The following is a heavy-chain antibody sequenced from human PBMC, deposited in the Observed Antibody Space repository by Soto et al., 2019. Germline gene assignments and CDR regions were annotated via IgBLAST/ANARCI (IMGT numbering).Heavy chain of an antibody. Sequence: HITLKESGPTLVKPTQTLTLTCTFSGFSLSTSGVGVGWIRQPPGKALEWLALIYWDDDKRYSPPLKSRLTITKDTPKNQVVLTMTNMDPVDTATYYCAHRLAATGLFDYWGQGTLVTVSS. CDR1: GFSLSTSGVG. V-gene: IGHV2-5*02. CDR3: AHRLAATGLFDY. J-gene: IGHJ4*02. CDR2: IYWDDDK. D-gene: IGHD6-13*01.